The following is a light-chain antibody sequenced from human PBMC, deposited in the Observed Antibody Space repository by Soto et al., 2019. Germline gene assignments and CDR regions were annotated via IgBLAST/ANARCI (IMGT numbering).Light chain of an antibody. V-gene: IGLV2-14*01. Sequence: QSALTQPASVSGSPGQSITISCTGTSSDVGGYNYVSWYQQHPGKAPNLIIFDVSNRPSGVSNRFSGSKSGNSASLSISGLQAEDGADYYCSSYTGGNTPVVFGGGTKLTVL. CDR1: SSDVGGYNY. CDR2: DVS. J-gene: IGLJ2*01. CDR3: SSYTGGNTPVV.